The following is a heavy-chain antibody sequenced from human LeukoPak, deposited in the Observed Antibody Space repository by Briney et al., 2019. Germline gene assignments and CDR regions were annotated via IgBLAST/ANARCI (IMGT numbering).Heavy chain of an antibody. CDR3: AKEGDYDSSGYYY. CDR1: GFTFDDYG. V-gene: IGHV3-20*04. CDR2: INWNGGST. J-gene: IGHJ4*02. Sequence: GGSLRLSCAASGFTFDDYGVSWVRQAPGKGLEWVSGINWNGGSTGYADSVKGRFTISRDNSKNTLYLQMNSLRAEDTAVYYCAKEGDYDSSGYYYWGQGTLVTVSS. D-gene: IGHD3-22*01.